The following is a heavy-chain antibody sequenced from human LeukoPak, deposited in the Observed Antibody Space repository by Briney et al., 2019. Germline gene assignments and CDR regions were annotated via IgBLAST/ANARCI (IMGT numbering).Heavy chain of an antibody. Sequence: PGGSLRLSCATSGFTFSNAWMTWVRQAQGKGLEWVSYISSSGSTIYYADSVKGRFTISRDNAKNSLYLQMNSLRAEDTAVYYCARALWSDCSSTSCFPHSAGWFDPWGQGTLVTVSS. CDR1: GFTFSNAW. V-gene: IGHV3-48*04. CDR3: ARALWSDCSSTSCFPHSAGWFDP. CDR2: ISSSGSTI. J-gene: IGHJ5*02. D-gene: IGHD2-2*01.